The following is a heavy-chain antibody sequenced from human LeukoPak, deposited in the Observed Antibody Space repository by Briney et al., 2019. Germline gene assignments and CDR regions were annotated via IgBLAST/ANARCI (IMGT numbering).Heavy chain of an antibody. D-gene: IGHD1-26*01. CDR2: IYPGDSDT. J-gene: IGHJ4*02. CDR1: GYSFTTDW. Sequence: GESLKISCKGSGYSFTTDWIVWVRQMPGKGLEWMGIIYPGDSDTRYSPSFQGQVTISADKSISTAYLQWSSLKASDTATYYCARHIYVGANPDYWGQGTLVTVSS. V-gene: IGHV5-51*01. CDR3: ARHIYVGANPDY.